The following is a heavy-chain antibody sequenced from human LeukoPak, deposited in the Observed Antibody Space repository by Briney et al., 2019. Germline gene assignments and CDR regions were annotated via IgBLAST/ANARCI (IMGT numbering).Heavy chain of an antibody. Sequence: PGGSLRLSCAASGVTFSSYAMHWVRQAPGKGLEWVAVISYDGSNKYYADSVKGRFTISRDNSKNTLYLQMNSLRAEDTAVYYCARVHSMRGMDVWGQGTTVTVSS. V-gene: IGHV3-30*04. CDR3: ARVHSMRGMDV. D-gene: IGHD2-15*01. CDR2: ISYDGSNK. CDR1: GVTFSSYA. J-gene: IGHJ6*02.